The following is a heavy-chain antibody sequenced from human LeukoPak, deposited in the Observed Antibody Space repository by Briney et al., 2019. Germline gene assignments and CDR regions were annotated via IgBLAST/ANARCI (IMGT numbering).Heavy chain of an antibody. Sequence: PSETLSLTCTVSGGSISSGGYYWSWIRQPPGKGLEWIGYIYHSGSTYYNPSLKSRVTISVDRSKNQFSLKLSSVTAADTAVYYCARGYVEMAAPYYFDYWGQGTLVTVSS. CDR2: IYHSGST. J-gene: IGHJ4*02. V-gene: IGHV4-30-2*01. D-gene: IGHD5-24*01. CDR1: GGSISSGGYY. CDR3: ARGYVEMAAPYYFDY.